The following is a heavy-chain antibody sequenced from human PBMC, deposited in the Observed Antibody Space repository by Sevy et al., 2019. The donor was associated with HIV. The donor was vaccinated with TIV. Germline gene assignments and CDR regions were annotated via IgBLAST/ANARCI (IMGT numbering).Heavy chain of an antibody. Sequence: GGSLRLSCGASGFNIGPYTMHWVRQAPGKGLEWVTSISNDGNKKDYADSVKGRFFISRDNPKNTMYLQMHSVRPQDTAVYYCAKEGYYYGRRGHDWFDSWGQGTQVTVSS. CDR1: GFNIGPYT. J-gene: IGHJ5*01. CDR2: ISNDGNKK. V-gene: IGHV3-30*18. CDR3: AKEGYYYGRRGHDWFDS. D-gene: IGHD3-22*01.